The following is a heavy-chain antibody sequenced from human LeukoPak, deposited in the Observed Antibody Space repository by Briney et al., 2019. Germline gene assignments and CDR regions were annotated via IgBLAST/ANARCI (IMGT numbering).Heavy chain of an antibody. CDR2: INHSGRT. CDR1: GGSFSGYY. D-gene: IGHD4-17*01. V-gene: IGHV4-34*01. Sequence: KPSETLSLTCAVYGGSFSGYYWSWIRQPPGKGLEWIGEINHSGRTNYNPSLKSRVTISVDTSKNQFSLKMSSVTAADTAVFYCARGEDGDYYFQHWGQGTLVTVSS. CDR3: ARGEDGDYYFQH. J-gene: IGHJ1*01.